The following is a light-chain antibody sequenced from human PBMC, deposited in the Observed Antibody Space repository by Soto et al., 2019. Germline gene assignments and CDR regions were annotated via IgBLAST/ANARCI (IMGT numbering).Light chain of an antibody. Sequence: QSALTQPPSVSGSPGQSVTISCTGTXSDVGSYNRVSWYQQRPGTAPKLMIYEVSNRPSGVPDRFSGSKSGNTASLTVSGLQAEDEADYYCSSFTRSSTVIFGGGTQLTVL. J-gene: IGLJ2*01. CDR3: SSFTRSSTVI. CDR1: XSDVGSYNR. CDR2: EVS. V-gene: IGLV2-18*02.